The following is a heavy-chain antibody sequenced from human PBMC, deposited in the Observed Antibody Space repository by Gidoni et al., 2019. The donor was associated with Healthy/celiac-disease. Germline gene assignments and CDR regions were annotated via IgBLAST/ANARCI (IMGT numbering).Heavy chain of an antibody. CDR3: AKAYRGYEPEGFDY. V-gene: IGHV3-9*01. J-gene: IGHJ4*02. Sequence: GYADSVKGRFTISRDNAKNSLYLQMNSLRAEDTALYYCAKAYRGYEPEGFDYWGQGTLVTVSS. D-gene: IGHD5-12*01.